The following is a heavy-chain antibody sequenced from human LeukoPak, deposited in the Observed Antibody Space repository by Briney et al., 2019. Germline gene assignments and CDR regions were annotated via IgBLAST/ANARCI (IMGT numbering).Heavy chain of an antibody. Sequence: GGSLRLSCAASGFSFNSDWMDWVRQAPGKGLEWVANIKHDESEKNYLDSVKGRFTISRDNAQNSLYLQMNGLRVEDTAVYYCTRRLDDWGQGTLVAVSS. CDR3: TRRLDD. CDR1: GFSFNSDW. D-gene: IGHD3-16*01. J-gene: IGHJ4*02. V-gene: IGHV3-7*01. CDR2: IKHDESEK.